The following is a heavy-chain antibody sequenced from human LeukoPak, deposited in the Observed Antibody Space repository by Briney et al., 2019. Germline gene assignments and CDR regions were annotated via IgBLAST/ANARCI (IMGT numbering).Heavy chain of an antibody. V-gene: IGHV4-34*01. D-gene: IGHD3-9*01. CDR2: INHSGST. CDR1: GGSFSGYY. CDR3: ASRVLRYFDWLFDP. Sequence: KPSETLSLTCAVYGGSFSGYYWSWVRQPPGKGLEWLGEINHSGSTNYNPSLKSRVTISVDTSKNQFSLKLSSVTAADTAVYYCASRVLRYFDWLFDPWGQGTLVTVSS. J-gene: IGHJ5*02.